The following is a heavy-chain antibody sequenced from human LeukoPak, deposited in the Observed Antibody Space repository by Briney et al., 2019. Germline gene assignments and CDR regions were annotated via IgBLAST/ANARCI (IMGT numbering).Heavy chain of an antibody. V-gene: IGHV3-30*02. CDR2: IRSDGSNK. CDR3: AKLTTVTPYDY. D-gene: IGHD4-17*01. Sequence: PGGSLRLSCAASGFTFSSYGVHWVRQAPGKGLEWVAFIRSDGSNKYYADSVKGRFTISRDSFENSLYLQMDSLRAEDTAVYYCAKLTTVTPYDYWGQGTLVTVSS. J-gene: IGHJ4*02. CDR1: GFTFSSYG.